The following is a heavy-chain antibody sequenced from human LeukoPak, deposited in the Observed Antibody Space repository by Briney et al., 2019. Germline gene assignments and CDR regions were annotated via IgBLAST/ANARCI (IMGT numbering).Heavy chain of an antibody. Sequence: GSLRLSCAASGFTVSSNYMSWIRQPPGKGLEWIGYIYYSGSANYNPSLKSRVTISVDTSKNQFSLKLSSVTAADTAVYYCARATKRQLLGAFDIWGQGTMVTVSS. CDR3: ARATKRQLLGAFDI. J-gene: IGHJ3*02. D-gene: IGHD1-1*01. CDR2: IYYSGSA. CDR1: GFTVSSNY. V-gene: IGHV4-59*02.